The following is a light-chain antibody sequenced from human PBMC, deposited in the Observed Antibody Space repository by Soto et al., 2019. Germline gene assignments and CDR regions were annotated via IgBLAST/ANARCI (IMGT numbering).Light chain of an antibody. V-gene: IGKV3-15*01. CDR3: QQGHNWPLT. Sequence: EIVMTQSPDTLSVSPGDRATLSCRASQSISTELAWYQQKPGQPPRLLIYSASTRATGVPARFTGSGSGSEFTLTISGLQSEDFAIYYCQQGHNWPLTLGQGTRLEI. CDR1: QSISTE. CDR2: SAS. J-gene: IGKJ2*01.